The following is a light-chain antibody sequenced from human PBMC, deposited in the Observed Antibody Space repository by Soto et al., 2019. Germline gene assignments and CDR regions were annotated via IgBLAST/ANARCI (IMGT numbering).Light chain of an antibody. J-gene: IGLJ3*02. Sequence: QSVLTQPASVSGSPGQSITISCTGTSSDVGGYNYVSWYQQHPGKAPKLMIYAVTDRPSGVSSRFSGSKSGNTASLTISELRSEDEADYSCAAWDDMLRGVFGGGTKLTVL. CDR3: AAWDDMLRGV. CDR1: SSDVGGYNY. CDR2: AVT. V-gene: IGLV2-14*01.